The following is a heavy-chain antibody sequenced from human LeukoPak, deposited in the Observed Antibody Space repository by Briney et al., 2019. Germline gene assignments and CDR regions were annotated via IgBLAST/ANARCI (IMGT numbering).Heavy chain of an antibody. V-gene: IGHV1-18*01. Sequence: ASVKVSCKTSGYTFTNYGIGWVRQAPGQGLEWMGWVSTSNPHTNYAPKFRGRVIMTIDTSTTTAYLEMRSLTSDDTAVYYCARDRFLWGLSNWFDLWGQGTLVTVTS. CDR2: VSTSNPHT. J-gene: IGHJ5*02. CDR1: GYTFTNYG. D-gene: IGHD3-3*01. CDR3: ARDRFLWGLSNWFDL.